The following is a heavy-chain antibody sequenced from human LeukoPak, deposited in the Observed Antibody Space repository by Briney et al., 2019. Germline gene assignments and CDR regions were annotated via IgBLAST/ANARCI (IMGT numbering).Heavy chain of an antibody. D-gene: IGHD3-22*01. J-gene: IGHJ4*02. CDR1: GGTFSSYA. CDR2: IIPILGIA. Sequence: ASVKVSCKASGGTFSSYAISWVRQAPGQGLEWMGRIIPILGIANYAQKFQGRVTITADKSTSTAYMELSSLRSDDTAVYYCARDWEYYYDSSDYHPHGEWGQGTLVTVSS. CDR3: ARDWEYYYDSSDYHPHGE. V-gene: IGHV1-69*04.